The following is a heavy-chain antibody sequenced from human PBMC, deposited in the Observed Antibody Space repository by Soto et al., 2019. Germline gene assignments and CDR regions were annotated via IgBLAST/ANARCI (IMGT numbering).Heavy chain of an antibody. CDR3: ARAQLGLRFYYYYGMDV. CDR2: TYYRSKWYN. J-gene: IGHJ6*02. D-gene: IGHD1-7*01. CDR1: GDSVSSNSAA. V-gene: IGHV6-1*01. Sequence: QTLSLTCVISGDSVSSNSAACNWIRQSPSRGLEWLGRTYYRSKWYNDYAVSVKSRITINPDTSKNQFSLQLNSVTPEDTAVYYCARAQLGLRFYYYYGMDVWGQGTTVTVSS.